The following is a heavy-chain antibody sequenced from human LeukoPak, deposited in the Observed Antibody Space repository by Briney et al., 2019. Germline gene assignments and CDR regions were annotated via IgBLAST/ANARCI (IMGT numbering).Heavy chain of an antibody. J-gene: IGHJ4*02. Sequence: PSETLSLTCTVSGDSISSNYWSWIRQPPGKGLEWIGYIYDSWNTKYNPSLKGRVTISGDTSKNLFSLELTSVTAADTAVYYCARGSRQEYSYGYFFDSWGQGTLVTVSS. CDR2: IYDSWNT. D-gene: IGHD5-18*01. CDR3: ARGSRQEYSYGYFFDS. V-gene: IGHV4-59*01. CDR1: GDSISSNY.